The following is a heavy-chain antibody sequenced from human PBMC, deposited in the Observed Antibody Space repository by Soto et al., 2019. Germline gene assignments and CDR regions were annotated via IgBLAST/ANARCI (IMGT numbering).Heavy chain of an antibody. V-gene: IGHV4-34*01. CDR3: ARARSTITMVRGARFPYYFDY. J-gene: IGHJ4*02. D-gene: IGHD3-10*01. CDR2: INHSGST. CDR1: GGSFSGYY. Sequence: SETLSLTCAVYGGSFSGYYWSWIRQPPGKGLEWIGEINHSGSTNYNPSLKSRVTISVDTSKNQFSLKLSSVTAADTAVYYCARARSTITMVRGARFPYYFDYWGQGTLVTVSS.